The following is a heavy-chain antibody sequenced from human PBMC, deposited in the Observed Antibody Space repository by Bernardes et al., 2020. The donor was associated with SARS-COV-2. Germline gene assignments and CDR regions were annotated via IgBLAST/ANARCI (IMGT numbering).Heavy chain of an antibody. Sequence: LSLTCTVSGGSISSSSYYWGWIRQPPGKGLEWVAVISYDGSNKYYADSVKGRFTISRDNSKNTLYLQMNSLRAEDTAVYYCARDRAADIITSWFDPWGQGTLVTVSS. V-gene: IGHV3-30*03. CDR1: GGSISSSS. CDR3: ARDRAADIITSWFDP. J-gene: IGHJ5*02. D-gene: IGHD3-22*01. CDR2: ISYDGSNK.